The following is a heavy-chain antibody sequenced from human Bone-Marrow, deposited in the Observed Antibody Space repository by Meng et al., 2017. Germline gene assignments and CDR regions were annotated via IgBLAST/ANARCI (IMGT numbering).Heavy chain of an antibody. J-gene: IGHJ4*02. V-gene: IGHV3-7*01. CDR3: VRDGRFDY. D-gene: IGHD1-26*01. CDR1: GFTFSSYW. CDR2: IKQDGSEK. Sequence: GESLKISCAVAGFTFSSYWMSWVRQAPGKGLEWVANIKQDGSEKHYVDSVKGRFSISRDNDKNALYLQMESLRAEDTALYYCVRDGRFDYWGQGTLVTVSS.